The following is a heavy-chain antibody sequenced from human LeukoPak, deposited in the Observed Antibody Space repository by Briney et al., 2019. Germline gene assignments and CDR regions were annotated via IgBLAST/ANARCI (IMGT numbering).Heavy chain of an antibody. CDR1: GFTVSSNY. D-gene: IGHD5-18*01. CDR3: AGNSYGYNWFDS. Sequence: PGGSLRLSCAASGFTVSSNYMSWVRQAPGKGLEWVSVIYSGGSTYYADSVKGRFTISRDNSKNTLYLQMNSLRVEDTAVYYCAGNSYGYNWFDSWGQGTLVTVSS. CDR2: IYSGGST. V-gene: IGHV3-53*01. J-gene: IGHJ5*01.